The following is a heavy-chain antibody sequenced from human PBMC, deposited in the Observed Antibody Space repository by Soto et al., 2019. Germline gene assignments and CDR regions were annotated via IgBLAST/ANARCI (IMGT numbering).Heavy chain of an antibody. V-gene: IGHV3-21*01. Sequence: ESGGGLVKPGGSLRLSCAASGFTFSSYSMNWVRQAPGKGLEWVSSISSSSSYIYYADSVKGRFTISRDNAKNSLYLQMNSLRAEDTAVYYCARVFHSGYDLEEGWFDPWGQGTLVTVSS. J-gene: IGHJ5*02. CDR1: GFTFSSYS. D-gene: IGHD5-12*01. CDR2: ISSSSSYI. CDR3: ARVFHSGYDLEEGWFDP.